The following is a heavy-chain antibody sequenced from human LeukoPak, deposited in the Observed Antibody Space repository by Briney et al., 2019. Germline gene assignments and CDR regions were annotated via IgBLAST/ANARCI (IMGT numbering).Heavy chain of an antibody. CDR2: IKQDGSEK. Sequence: TGGSLRLSCAASGFTFSSYWMSWVRQAPGKGLEWVANIKQDGSEKYYVDSVKGRFTISRDNAKNSLYLQMNSLRAEDTAVYYCARDARLWFGESFDYWGQGTLVTVSS. D-gene: IGHD3-10*01. J-gene: IGHJ4*02. V-gene: IGHV3-7*01. CDR3: ARDARLWFGESFDY. CDR1: GFTFSSYW.